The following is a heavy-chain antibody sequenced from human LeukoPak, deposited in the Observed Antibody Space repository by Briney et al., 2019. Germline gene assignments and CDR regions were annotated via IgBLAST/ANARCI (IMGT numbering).Heavy chain of an antibody. V-gene: IGHV3-21*01. CDR3: ARGDAAAAGPTGY. CDR1: GFTFSSYG. CDR2: ISSSSSSYI. D-gene: IGHD6-13*01. Sequence: GGSLRLSCAASGFTFSSYGMHWVRQAPGKGLEWVSSISSSSSSYIYYADSVKGRFTISRDNAKNSLYLQMNSLRAEDTAVYYCARGDAAAAGPTGYWGQGTLVTVSS. J-gene: IGHJ4*02.